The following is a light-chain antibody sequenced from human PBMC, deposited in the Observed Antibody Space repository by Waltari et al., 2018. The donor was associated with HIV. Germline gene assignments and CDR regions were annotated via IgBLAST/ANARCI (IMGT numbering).Light chain of an antibody. J-gene: IGKJ3*01. CDR3: QQFKTYPLT. Sequence: DIQLTQSPSFLSASVGDRVTFTCRASQGIRNSLAWYQQRPGKAPNLLIYAASTLHSGVPSRFSGSGSGTDFTLTISILQPEDFATYYCQQFKTYPLTFGPGTKVDVK. CDR1: QGIRNS. CDR2: AAS. V-gene: IGKV1-9*01.